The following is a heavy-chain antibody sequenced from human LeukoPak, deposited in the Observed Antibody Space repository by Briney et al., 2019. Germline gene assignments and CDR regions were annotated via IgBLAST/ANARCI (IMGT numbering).Heavy chain of an antibody. CDR1: GYTFSGTCWY. J-gene: IGHJ4*02. CDR2: IYPNNAAT. D-gene: IGHD3-10*01. Sequence: ASVKLSCKASGYTFSGTCWYLYWLRHAPGQGLDGMSWIYPNNAATPYAQKFHGGEAMTRDTSITTASMELSAVRPDGTAVCYCVRDGPAQMVDFDYWGRGTLVTVS. CDR3: VRDGPAQMVDFDY. V-gene: IGHV1-2*02.